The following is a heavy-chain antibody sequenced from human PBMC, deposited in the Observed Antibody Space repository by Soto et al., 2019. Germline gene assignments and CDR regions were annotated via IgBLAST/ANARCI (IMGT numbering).Heavy chain of an antibody. V-gene: IGHV2-70*01. Sequence: GPELINPEDTLTKDCTCWGFSDGPNIMFLPWIRQPPGKALEWLALIDWDDDQYYNTSLKSRLTISKDTSKNQVVLKMTNMDPLDTATYYCARISGCYYGMDVWVQGTTVPGSS. CDR1: GFSDGPNIMF. J-gene: IGHJ6*02. D-gene: IGHD6-19*01. CDR2: IDWDDDQ. CDR3: ARISGCYYGMDV.